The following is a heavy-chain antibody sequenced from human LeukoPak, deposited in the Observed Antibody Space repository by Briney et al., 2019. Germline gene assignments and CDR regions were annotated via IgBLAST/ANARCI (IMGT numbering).Heavy chain of an antibody. V-gene: IGHV1-18*01. Sequence: ASVKVSCKASGYTFTSYGISWVRQAPGQGLEWMGWISAYNGNTNYAQKLQGRVTMTTDTSTSTAYMELRSLRSDDTAVYYCARLLLWFGESHFDYWGEGTLVTVSS. D-gene: IGHD3-10*01. CDR1: GYTFTSYG. J-gene: IGHJ4*02. CDR3: ARLLLWFGESHFDY. CDR2: ISAYNGNT.